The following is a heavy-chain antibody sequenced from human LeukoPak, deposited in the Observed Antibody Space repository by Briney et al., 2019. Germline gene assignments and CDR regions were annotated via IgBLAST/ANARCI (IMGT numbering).Heavy chain of an antibody. CDR3: AREEHYRRYFAL. Sequence: PGGSLRLSCAASGFTFDDYGMSWVRQAPGKGLEWISGINWNGGSTGYADSVKGRFTISRDNAKNSLYLQMNSLRAEDTAVYFCAREEHYRRYFALWGRGTLVTVSS. CDR2: INWNGGST. J-gene: IGHJ2*01. V-gene: IGHV3-20*04. CDR1: GFTFDDYG. D-gene: IGHD3-16*02.